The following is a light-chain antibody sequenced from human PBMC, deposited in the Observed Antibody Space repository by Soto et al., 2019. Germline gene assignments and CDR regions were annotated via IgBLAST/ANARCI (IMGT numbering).Light chain of an antibody. J-gene: IGLJ1*01. CDR1: SSSIGAGYD. CDR3: SSYISSSTLG. Sequence: QSVLTQPPSVSGAPGQRVTISCTGGSSSIGAGYDVHWYQHLPGTAPKLLIYGDSNRPSGVPDRFSGSKSGTSASLAITGLQAEDEGDYYCSSYISSSTLGFGTGTKLTVL. V-gene: IGLV1-40*01. CDR2: GDS.